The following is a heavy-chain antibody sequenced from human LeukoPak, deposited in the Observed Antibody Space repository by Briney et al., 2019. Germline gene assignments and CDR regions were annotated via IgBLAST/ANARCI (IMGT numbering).Heavy chain of an antibody. J-gene: IGHJ1*01. CDR2: IFSSGST. V-gene: IGHV4-59*01. CDR1: GDSISSYY. CDR3: ASGGSWSADYFQD. D-gene: IGHD2-15*01. Sequence: SETLSLTCTVSGDSISSYYWSWIRQSPGRGLEWIGYIFSSGSTSYNPSLKSRVTISVDMSKNQFSLKLNSVTAADTALYYCASGGSWSADYFQDWGQGTLVTVAS.